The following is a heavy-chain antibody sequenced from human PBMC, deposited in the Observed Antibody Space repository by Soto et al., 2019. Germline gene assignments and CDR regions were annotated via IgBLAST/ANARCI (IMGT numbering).Heavy chain of an antibody. CDR2: INAGNGNR. J-gene: IGHJ4*02. Sequence: QVQLVQSGAEVKKPGASVKVSCKASGYTFTSYAMHWVRQAPGQRLEWMGWINAGNGNRKYSQKFQGRVTITRDTSASPAYMELSSLRSEDTAVYYCARGLNGYLHYFDYWGQGTLVTVSS. CDR3: ARGLNGYLHYFDY. CDR1: GYTFTSYA. V-gene: IGHV1-3*01. D-gene: IGHD5-18*01.